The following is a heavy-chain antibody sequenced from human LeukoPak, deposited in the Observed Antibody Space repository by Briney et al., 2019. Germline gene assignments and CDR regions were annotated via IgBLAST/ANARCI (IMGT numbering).Heavy chain of an antibody. CDR3: ARVLPVASRDY. CDR2: IKQDGSDN. D-gene: IGHD2-2*01. J-gene: IGHJ4*02. CDR1: AFIFSTYS. V-gene: IGHV3-7*01. Sequence: GSLRLSCAAAAFIFSTYSMSWVRQAPEKGLEWVANIKQDGSDNLYVDSVKGRFTISRDNAKNSMYLQMNSLRAEDTAVYYCARVLPVASRDYWGQGTLVTVSS.